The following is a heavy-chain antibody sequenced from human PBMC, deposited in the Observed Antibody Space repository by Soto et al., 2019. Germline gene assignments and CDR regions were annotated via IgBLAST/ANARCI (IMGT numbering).Heavy chain of an antibody. CDR2: INHSGST. Sequence: QVQLQQWGAGLLKPSETLSLTCAVYGGSFSGYYWSWIRQPPGKGLEWIGEINHSGSTNYNPSLKSRVTISVDTSKNQCSLKLSSVTAADTAVYYCARGRTDTAMAYFDYWGQGTLVTVSS. V-gene: IGHV4-34*01. J-gene: IGHJ4*02. CDR1: GGSFSGYY. D-gene: IGHD5-18*01. CDR3: ARGRTDTAMAYFDY.